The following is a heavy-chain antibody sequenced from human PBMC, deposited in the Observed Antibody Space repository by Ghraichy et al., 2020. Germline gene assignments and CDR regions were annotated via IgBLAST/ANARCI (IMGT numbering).Heavy chain of an antibody. CDR3: TVYGETRRYFDY. CDR1: GFTFGDYA. CDR2: IRSKAYGGTT. V-gene: IGHV3-49*03. J-gene: IGHJ4*02. D-gene: IGHD4-17*01. Sequence: SLRLSCTASGFTFGDYAMSWFRQAPGKGLEWVGFIRSKAYGGTTEYAASVKGRFTISRDDSKSIAYLQMNSLKTEDTAVYYCTVYGETRRYFDYWGQGTLVTVSS.